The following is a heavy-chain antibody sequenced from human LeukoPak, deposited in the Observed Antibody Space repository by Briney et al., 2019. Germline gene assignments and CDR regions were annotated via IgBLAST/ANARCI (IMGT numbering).Heavy chain of an antibody. Sequence: PGGSLRLSCAASGFAFSSYSMNWVRQAPGKGLEWVSSIRSSSSYIYYADSVKGRFTISRDNAKNSLYLQMNSLRAEDTAVYYCARRPPRYCSGGSCYAFYYYYMDVWGKGTTVTVSS. CDR3: ARRPPRYCSGGSCYAFYYYYMDV. D-gene: IGHD2-15*01. J-gene: IGHJ6*03. CDR1: GFAFSSYS. V-gene: IGHV3-21*01. CDR2: IRSSSSYI.